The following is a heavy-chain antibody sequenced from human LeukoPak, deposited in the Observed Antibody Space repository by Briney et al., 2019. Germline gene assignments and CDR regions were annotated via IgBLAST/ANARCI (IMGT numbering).Heavy chain of an antibody. CDR2: IYPGDYDT. V-gene: IGHV5-51*01. D-gene: IGHD1-14*01. Sequence: GESLKLSCKGSGYSFTSYWIGWVRQMPGKGLEWMGIIYPGDYDTRYSPSFQGQVTISADKSISTAYLQWSSLKASDTAMYYCARASDNHYYYYYYMDVWGKGTTVTVSS. CDR1: GYSFTSYW. J-gene: IGHJ6*03. CDR3: ARASDNHYYYYYYMDV.